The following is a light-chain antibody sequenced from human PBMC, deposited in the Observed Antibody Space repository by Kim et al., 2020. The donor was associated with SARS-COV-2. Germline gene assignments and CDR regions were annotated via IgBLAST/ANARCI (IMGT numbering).Light chain of an antibody. Sequence: EIVLTQSPATLSLSPGERATLSCRASQSVSSSYLAWYQQKPGPAPRLLIYGASSRATGIPDRFSGSGSGTDFTLTISRLEPEDFAVYYCQQYDSSPWTFGQGTQVDIK. CDR3: QQYDSSPWT. J-gene: IGKJ1*01. CDR2: GAS. V-gene: IGKV3-20*01. CDR1: QSVSSSY.